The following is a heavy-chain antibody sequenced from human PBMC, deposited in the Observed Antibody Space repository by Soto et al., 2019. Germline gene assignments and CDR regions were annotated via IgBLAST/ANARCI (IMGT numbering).Heavy chain of an antibody. V-gene: IGHV3-23*01. CDR3: AKVVKYDVLTGYYKGPDYYGMDV. D-gene: IGHD3-9*01. CDR2: ISGSGGST. CDR1: GFTFNIYS. Sequence: PGGSLRLSCAASGFTFNIYSMNWVRQAPGKGLEWVSLISGSGGSTHYADSVEGRFTISRDNSKNTLYLEMDSLRAEDTAVYYCAKVVKYDVLTGYYKGPDYYGMDVWGQGTTVTVSS. J-gene: IGHJ6*02.